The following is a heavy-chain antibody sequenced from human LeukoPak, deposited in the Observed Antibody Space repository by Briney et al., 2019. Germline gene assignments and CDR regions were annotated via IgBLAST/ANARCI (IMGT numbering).Heavy chain of an antibody. CDR1: GYTFSSFG. CDR3: ARDRIAGAGY. J-gene: IGHJ4*02. CDR2: ISTDTGNP. D-gene: IGHD6-13*01. Sequence: ASVKVSCKASGYTFSSFGINWVRQAPGQGLEWMGWISTDTGNPTYAQGFKGRFVFSLGTSGSMAYLQITGLKADDTAVYYCARDRIAGAGYWGQGTLVSVSS. V-gene: IGHV7-4-1*04.